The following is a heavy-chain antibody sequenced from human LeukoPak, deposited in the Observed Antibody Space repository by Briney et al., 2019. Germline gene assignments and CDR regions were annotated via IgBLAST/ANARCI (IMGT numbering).Heavy chain of an antibody. CDR3: ARDGGSSWYFDY. Sequence: GGSLRLSCAASGFTFSDYYMSWIRQAPGKGLEWVSCISGSGNTTYYADSVKGRFTISRDNAENSLYLQMNSLRVEDTAVYYCARDGGSSWYFDYWGQGTLVTVSS. V-gene: IGHV3-11*01. CDR2: ISGSGNTT. D-gene: IGHD6-13*01. J-gene: IGHJ4*02. CDR1: GFTFSDYY.